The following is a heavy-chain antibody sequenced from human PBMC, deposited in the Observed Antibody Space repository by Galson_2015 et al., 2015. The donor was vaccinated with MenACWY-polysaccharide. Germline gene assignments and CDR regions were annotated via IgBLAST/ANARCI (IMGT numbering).Heavy chain of an antibody. CDR2: SGSGGGL. Sequence: SLRLSCAASGSRFSHSGMHWVRQAPGRGLEWVSGSGSGGGLYYADSVKGRFTVSRDNSKNTLYLQMNNLRAEDTAVYYCAKVGPRSSWTMGLDYWGQGTLVTVSS. CDR1: GSRFSHSG. CDR3: AKVGPRSSWTMGLDY. V-gene: IGHV3-23*01. D-gene: IGHD6-13*01. J-gene: IGHJ4*02.